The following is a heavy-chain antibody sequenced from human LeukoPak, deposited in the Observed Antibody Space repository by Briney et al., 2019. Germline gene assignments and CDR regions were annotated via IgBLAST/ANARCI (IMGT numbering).Heavy chain of an antibody. CDR1: GGSFSGYY. V-gene: IGHV4-34*01. CDR2: INHSGST. Sequence: SETLSLTCAVYGGSFSGYYWSWIRQPPGKGLEWIGEINHSGSTNYNPSLKSRVTISVDTSKNQFSLQLNSVTPEDTAVYYCARTQKPYYFDSSDAFDIWGQGTMVTVSS. J-gene: IGHJ3*02. CDR3: ARTQKPYYFDSSDAFDI. D-gene: IGHD3-22*01.